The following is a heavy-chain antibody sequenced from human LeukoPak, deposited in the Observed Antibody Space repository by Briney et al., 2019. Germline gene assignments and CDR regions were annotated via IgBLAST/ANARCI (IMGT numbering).Heavy chain of an antibody. D-gene: IGHD3-10*01. Sequence: PGGSLRLSCAASGVAFDSHGMHWVRQAPGKGLEWVAVIWYDGSNKDYADSVKGRFTISRDNSKNTLYLQMNSLRAEDTAVYYCAREYRGEYYFAYWGQGTLVTVSS. J-gene: IGHJ4*02. CDR3: AREYRGEYYFAY. V-gene: IGHV3-33*01. CDR1: GVAFDSHG. CDR2: IWYDGSNK.